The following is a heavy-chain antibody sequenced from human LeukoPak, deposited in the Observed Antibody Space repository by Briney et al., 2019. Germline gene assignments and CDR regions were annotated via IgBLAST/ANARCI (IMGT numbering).Heavy chain of an antibody. CDR2: ISSSSSYI. J-gene: IGHJ4*02. D-gene: IGHD6-19*01. CDR3: ARDLENSYSSGWY. CDR1: GFTFSSYS. Sequence: GGSLRLSCAASGFTFSSYSMNWVRQAPGKGLEWVSSISSSSSYIYYADSVKGRFTISRDNAKNSLYLQMNSLRAEDTAVYYCARDLENSYSSGWYWGQGTLVTVSS. V-gene: IGHV3-21*01.